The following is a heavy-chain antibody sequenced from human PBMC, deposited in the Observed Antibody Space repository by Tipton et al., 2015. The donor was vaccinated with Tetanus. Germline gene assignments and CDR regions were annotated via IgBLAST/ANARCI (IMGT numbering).Heavy chain of an antibody. V-gene: IGHV4-34*01. CDR1: CGSFSGYY. CDR2: INHSGST. CDR3: ARAEVNFTTAPPGYYNVYYYYGMDV. D-gene: IGHD3-9*01. Sequence: TLSLTCAVYCGSFSGYYWSWIRQPPGKGLEWIGEINHSGSTNYNPSLKSRVTISVDTSKNQFSLKLSSVTAADTAVYYCARAEVNFTTAPPGYYNVYYYYGMDVWGQGTTVTVSS. J-gene: IGHJ6*02.